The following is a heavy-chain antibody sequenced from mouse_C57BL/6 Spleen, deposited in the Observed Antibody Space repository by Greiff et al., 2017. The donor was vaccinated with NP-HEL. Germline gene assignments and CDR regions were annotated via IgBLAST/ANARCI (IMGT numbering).Heavy chain of an antibody. D-gene: IGHD1-1*01. CDR2: ISSGGSYT. J-gene: IGHJ2*01. Sequence: EVKLVESGGDLVKPGGSLKLSCAASGFTFSSYGMSWVRQTPDKRLEWVATISSGGSYTYYPDSVKGRFTISRDNAKNTLYLQRSSLKSEDTAMYYCARDYGSSYYFDYWGQGTTLTVSS. CDR3: ARDYGSSYYFDY. CDR1: GFTFSSYG. V-gene: IGHV5-6*01.